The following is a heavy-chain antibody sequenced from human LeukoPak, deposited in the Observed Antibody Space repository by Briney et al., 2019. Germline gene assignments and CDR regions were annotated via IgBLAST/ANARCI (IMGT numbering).Heavy chain of an antibody. V-gene: IGHV1-18*01. D-gene: IGHD1-26*01. Sequence: ASVKVSCKASGYTFTSYGISWVRQAPGQGLECMGWISAYNGNTNYAQKLQGRVTMTTDTSTSTAYMELRSLRSDDTAVYYCARRASGSYGGWFDPWGQGTLVTVSS. CDR3: ARRASGSYGGWFDP. J-gene: IGHJ5*02. CDR1: GYTFTSYG. CDR2: ISAYNGNT.